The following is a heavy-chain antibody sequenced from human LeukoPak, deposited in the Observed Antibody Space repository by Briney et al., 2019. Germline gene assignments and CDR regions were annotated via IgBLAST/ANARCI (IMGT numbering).Heavy chain of an antibody. J-gene: IGHJ6*02. CDR2: INHSGST. V-gene: IGHV4-34*01. CDR3: ARVGGSNFYYYGMDV. D-gene: IGHD1-26*01. CDR1: GGSFSGYY. Sequence: PSETLSLTCAVYGGSFSGYYWSWIRQPPGKGLEWIGEINHSGSTNYNPSLKSRVTISVDTSKNQFSLRLSSVTAADTAVYYCARVGGSNFYYYGMDVWGQGTTVTVSS.